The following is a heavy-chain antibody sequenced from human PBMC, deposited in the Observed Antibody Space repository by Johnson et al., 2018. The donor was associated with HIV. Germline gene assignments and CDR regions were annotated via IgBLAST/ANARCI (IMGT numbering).Heavy chain of an antibody. CDR2: IRYDGSNK. D-gene: IGHD6-19*01. V-gene: IGHV3-30*02. CDR1: GFTFSSYG. Sequence: QVQVVESGGGVVQPGRSLRLSCAASGFTFSSYGMHWVRQAPGKGLEWVAFIRYDGSNKYYADSVKGRFTISRDNSKNTLYLQMNSRRAEDTAVYYCAKGGRQWLVLAFDMWGQGTMVTVSS. CDR3: AKGGRQWLVLAFDM. J-gene: IGHJ3*02.